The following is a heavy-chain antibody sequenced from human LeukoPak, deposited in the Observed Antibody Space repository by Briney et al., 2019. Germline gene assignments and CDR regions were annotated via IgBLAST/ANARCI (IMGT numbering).Heavy chain of an antibody. CDR2: IYYSGST. Sequence: TFDDHGMNWVRQPPGKGLEWIGYIYYSGSTYYNPSLKSRVTISVDTSKNQFSLKLSSVTAADTAVYYCARAITSGYDYFDYWGRGTLVTVSS. V-gene: IGHV4-30-4*08. D-gene: IGHD5-12*01. J-gene: IGHJ4*02. CDR1: TFDDHG. CDR3: ARAITSGYDYFDY.